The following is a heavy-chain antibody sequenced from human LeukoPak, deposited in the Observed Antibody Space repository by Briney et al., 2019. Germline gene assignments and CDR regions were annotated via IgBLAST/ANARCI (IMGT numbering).Heavy chain of an antibody. CDR1: GFTFSSYD. Sequence: GGSLRLSCAASGFTFSSYDMHWVRQATGKGLEWVSAIGTAGDTYYPGSVKGRFTISRENAKNSLYLQMNSLRAEDTAVYYCARWIAAAGSDYWGQGTLVTVSS. J-gene: IGHJ4*02. D-gene: IGHD6-13*01. CDR3: ARWIAAAGSDY. CDR2: IGTAGDT. V-gene: IGHV3-13*01.